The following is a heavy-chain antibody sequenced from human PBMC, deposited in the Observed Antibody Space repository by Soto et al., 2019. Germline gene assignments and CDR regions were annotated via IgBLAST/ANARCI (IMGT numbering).Heavy chain of an antibody. V-gene: IGHV3-33*01. CDR2: IWYDASKQ. CDR3: AAWAEGATEVH. CDR1: GLSFRVYR. J-gene: IGHJ4*02. Sequence: GGSLRLSFETFGLSFRVYRQPLVRQAPGKGLEWVAVIWYDASKQFYAASVEGRFTISRDNSKAILYLQMNSLRAEDTAVYYCAAWAEGATEVHWGQGTLVTVSS. D-gene: IGHD2-15*01.